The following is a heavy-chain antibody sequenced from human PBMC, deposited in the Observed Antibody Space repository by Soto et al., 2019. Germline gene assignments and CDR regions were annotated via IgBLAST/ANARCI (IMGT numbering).Heavy chain of an antibody. CDR2: IIHSEST. CDR1: GGSFSAYY. Sequence: SETLSLTCAVYGGSFSAYYWSWVRQPPGKGLEWIGEIIHSESTKYNPSLKSRVTISVEPSKNPFSLKLSPVTAADPAVYYCARQRPTDGRWEFANYYGMDVWGQGTPVTVSS. CDR3: ARQRPTDGRWEFANYYGMDV. V-gene: IGHV4-34*12. J-gene: IGHJ6*02. D-gene: IGHD1-26*01.